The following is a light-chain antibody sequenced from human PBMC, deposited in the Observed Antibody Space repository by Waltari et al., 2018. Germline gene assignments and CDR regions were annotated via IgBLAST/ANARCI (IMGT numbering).Light chain of an antibody. V-gene: IGLV1-40*01. CDR2: GST. CDR3: QSYDTSLSVV. J-gene: IGLJ3*02. CDR1: GSNIGAGYD. Sequence: QSVLTQPPSVSGAPGQRVTIPCTGSGSNIGAGYDVHWYQQLPRAAPKLLIYGSTSRPLGVPDRFFGSTSGTSASLAIIGLQAEDEADYYCQSYDTSLSVVFGGGTKVTVL.